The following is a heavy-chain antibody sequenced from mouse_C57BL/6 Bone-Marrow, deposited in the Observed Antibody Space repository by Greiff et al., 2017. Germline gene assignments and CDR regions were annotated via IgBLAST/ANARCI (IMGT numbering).Heavy chain of an antibody. CDR1: GYSITSGYY. Sequence: EVQLQESGPGLVKPSQSLSLTCSVTGYSITSGYYWNWIRQFPGNKLEWMGYISYDGSNNYNPSLKNRISITRDTSKNQFFLKLNSVTTEDTATXYCARDGITTVVADWYFDVWGTGTTVTVSS. CDR2: ISYDGSN. D-gene: IGHD1-1*01. J-gene: IGHJ1*03. V-gene: IGHV3-6*01. CDR3: ARDGITTVVADWYFDV.